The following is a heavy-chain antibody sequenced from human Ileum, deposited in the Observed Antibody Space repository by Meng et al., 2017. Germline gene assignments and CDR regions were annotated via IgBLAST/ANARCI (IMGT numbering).Heavy chain of an antibody. CDR3: ERARIPFHFDY. D-gene: IGHD6-6*01. V-gene: IGHV3-7*01. CDR2: IKQDGSEK. Sequence: GGSLRLSCEASGFTFSQAWMTWVRQAPGKGLEWMANIKQDGSEKYYVDSVKGRFTISRDNAKNTLYLQMTSLRAEDTAVYYCERARIPFHFDYWGRGTLVTVSS. CDR1: GFTFSQAW. J-gene: IGHJ4*02.